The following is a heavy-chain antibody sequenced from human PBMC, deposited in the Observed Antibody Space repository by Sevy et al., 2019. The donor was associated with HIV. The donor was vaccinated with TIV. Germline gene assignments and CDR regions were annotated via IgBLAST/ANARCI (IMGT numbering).Heavy chain of an antibody. D-gene: IGHD3-22*01. Sequence: ASVKVSCKVTGYTLTGFSMHWVRQTPGKGLEWMGTFDPEEGETIYAQKFQGRVIMTEDTSADTAHMDLGSLTSEDTALYYCATTKDYYDSSGYPLDYWGQGTLVTVSS. V-gene: IGHV1-24*01. CDR1: GYTLTGFS. CDR2: FDPEEGET. J-gene: IGHJ4*02. CDR3: ATTKDYYDSSGYPLDY.